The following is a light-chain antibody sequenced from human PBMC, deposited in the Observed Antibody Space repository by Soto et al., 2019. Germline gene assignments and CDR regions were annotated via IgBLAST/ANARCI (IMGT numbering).Light chain of an antibody. CDR3: QSYDRSLSVV. Sequence: SVLTQPPSVSGAPGQRVTISCTGSSSNIGAGYDVHWYQQLPGTGPKLLIFGNTNRPSGVPDRFSASKSGASASLAITGLQTEDEADYYCQSYDRSLSVVSGGGTKVTVL. CDR1: SSNIGAGYD. CDR2: GNT. J-gene: IGLJ2*01. V-gene: IGLV1-40*01.